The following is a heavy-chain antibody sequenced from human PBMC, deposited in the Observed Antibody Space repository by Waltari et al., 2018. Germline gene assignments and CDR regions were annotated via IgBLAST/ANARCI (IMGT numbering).Heavy chain of an antibody. CDR3: ARYCSSTSCYGPHYGMDV. CDR1: GGTFSSDA. Sequence: QVQLVQSGAEVKKPRSSVKVSCKASGGTFSSDAISWVRQAPGNGLEWMGGIIPILGIANYAQKFQGRVTITADKSTSTAYMELSSLRSEDTAVYYCARYCSSTSCYGPHYGMDVWGQGTTVTVSS. J-gene: IGHJ6*02. D-gene: IGHD2-2*01. V-gene: IGHV1-69*10. CDR2: IIPILGIA.